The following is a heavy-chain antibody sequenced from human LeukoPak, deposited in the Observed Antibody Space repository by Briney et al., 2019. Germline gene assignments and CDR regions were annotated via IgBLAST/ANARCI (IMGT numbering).Heavy chain of an antibody. D-gene: IGHD3-10*01. J-gene: IGHJ4*02. CDR2: IRSASGSI. CDR1: GFTFSSYS. V-gene: IGHV3-48*04. Sequence: GGSLRLSCAASGFTFSSYSMNWVRQAPGKGLEWVSYIRSASGSIYYADSVKGRFTISRDNAKNSLFLQMNSLRAEDTAVYYCAKSRTPFALWFGGDSSFDYWGQGTLVTVSS. CDR3: AKSRTPFALWFGGDSSFDY.